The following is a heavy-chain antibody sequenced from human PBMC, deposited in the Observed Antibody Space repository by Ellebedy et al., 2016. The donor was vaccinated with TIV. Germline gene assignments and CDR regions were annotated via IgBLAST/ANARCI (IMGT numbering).Heavy chain of an antibody. V-gene: IGHV4-59*12. D-gene: IGHD5-24*01. CDR1: GGSIRSYY. J-gene: IGHJ4*02. Sequence: SETLSLXXTVSGGSIRSYYWSWIRQPPGKGLEWIGYIYYMGKTNYNPSLKSRVIISVDTSKNQFSLKLSSVTAADTAVYYCARERRDGYNIQDPHWGRGTLVTVSS. CDR3: ARERRDGYNIQDPH. CDR2: IYYMGKT.